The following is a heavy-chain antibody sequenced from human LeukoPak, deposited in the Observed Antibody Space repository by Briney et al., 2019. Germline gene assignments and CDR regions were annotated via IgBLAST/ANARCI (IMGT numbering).Heavy chain of an antibody. J-gene: IGHJ3*02. D-gene: IGHD3-3*01. Sequence: GGSLRLSCAASGFTFSSYAMSWVRQAPGKGLEWVSAISGSGGSTYYADSVKGRFTISRDNSKNTLYLQMNSLRAEDTAAYYCAKGPYPYYGGDAFDIWGQGTMVTVSS. V-gene: IGHV3-23*01. CDR1: GFTFSSYA. CDR3: AKGPYPYYGGDAFDI. CDR2: ISGSGGST.